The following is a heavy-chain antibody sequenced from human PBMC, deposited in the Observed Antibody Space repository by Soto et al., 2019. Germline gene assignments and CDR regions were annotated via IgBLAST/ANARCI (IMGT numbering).Heavy chain of an antibody. CDR1: GYSFAGYW. J-gene: IGHJ4*02. D-gene: IGHD3-22*01. CDR3: ASQIYDSDTGPNFQYYFDS. V-gene: IGHV5-10-1*01. Sequence: GESLKISCKGSGYSFAGYWITWVRQKPGKGLEWMGRIDPSDSQTYYSPSFRGHVTISVTKSITTVFLQWSSLRASDTAMYYCASQIYDSDTGPNFQYYFDSWGQGTPVTVSS. CDR2: IDPSDSQT.